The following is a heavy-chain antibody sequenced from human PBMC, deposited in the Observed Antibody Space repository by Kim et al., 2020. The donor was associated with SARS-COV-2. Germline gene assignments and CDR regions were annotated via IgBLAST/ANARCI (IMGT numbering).Heavy chain of an antibody. CDR3: ARDHYDILTGYYTCFDY. CDR1: GFTFSSYS. CDR2: ISSSSSYI. D-gene: IGHD3-9*01. V-gene: IGHV3-21*01. J-gene: IGHJ4*02. Sequence: GGSLRLSCEASGFTFSSYSMNWVRQAPGKGLEWVSSISSSSSYIYYADSVKGRFTISRDNAKNSLYLQMNSLRAEDTAVYYCARDHYDILTGYYTCFDYWGQGTLVTVSS.